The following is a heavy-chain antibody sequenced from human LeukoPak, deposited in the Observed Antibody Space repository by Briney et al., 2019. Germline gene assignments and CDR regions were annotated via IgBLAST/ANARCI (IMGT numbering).Heavy chain of an antibody. CDR3: ARGGSYSFDP. CDR1: GDSVSSSSAA. V-gene: IGHV6-1*01. CDR2: TYYRSKWYN. D-gene: IGHD3-10*01. J-gene: IGHJ5*02. Sequence: SQTLSLTCAIAGDSVSSSSAAWNWIRQSPSRGLEWLGSTYYRSKWYNDYAGSLISRITINPDTSRNQFSLQLKSVTPEDTAVYYCARGGSYSFDPWGQGTLVTVS.